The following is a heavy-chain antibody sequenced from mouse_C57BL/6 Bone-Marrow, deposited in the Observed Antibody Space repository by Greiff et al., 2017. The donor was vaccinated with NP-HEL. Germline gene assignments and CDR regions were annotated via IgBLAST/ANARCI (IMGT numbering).Heavy chain of an antibody. V-gene: IGHV5-4*01. Sequence: EVKLMESGGGLVKPGGSLKLSCAASGFTFSSYAMSWVRQTPEKRLEWVATISDGGSYTYYPDNVKGRFTISRDNAKNNLYLQMSHLKSEDTAMYYCARDLTGTEYWGKGTTLTVSS. J-gene: IGHJ2*01. CDR2: ISDGGSYT. CDR3: ARDLTGTEY. D-gene: IGHD4-1*01. CDR1: GFTFSSYA.